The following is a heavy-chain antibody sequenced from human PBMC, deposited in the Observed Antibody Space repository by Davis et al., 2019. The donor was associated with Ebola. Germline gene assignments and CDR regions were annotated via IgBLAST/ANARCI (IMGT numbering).Heavy chain of an antibody. J-gene: IGHJ6*02. CDR3: AGGAATSRYYYYGMDV. CDR2: IYYSGST. Sequence: MPSETLSLTCTVSGGSVSSGSYYWSWIRQPPGKGLEWIGYIYYSGSTNYNPSLKSRVTISVDTSKNQFSLKLSSVTAADTAVYYCAGGAATSRYYYYGMDVWGQGTTVTVSS. D-gene: IGHD2-15*01. V-gene: IGHV4-61*01. CDR1: GGSVSSGSYY.